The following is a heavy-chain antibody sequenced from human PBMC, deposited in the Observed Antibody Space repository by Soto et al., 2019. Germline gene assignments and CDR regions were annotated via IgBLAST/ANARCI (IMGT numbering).Heavy chain of an antibody. D-gene: IGHD3-22*01. Sequence: PGESLKISCKGSGYSFTSYWIGWVRQMPGKGLEWMGIIYPGDSDTRYSPSFQGQVTISADKSISTAYLQWSSLKASDTAMYYCARHGKSNYYDSSGPRDYWGQGTLVTVSS. J-gene: IGHJ4*02. CDR2: IYPGDSDT. V-gene: IGHV5-51*01. CDR3: ARHGKSNYYDSSGPRDY. CDR1: GYSFTSYW.